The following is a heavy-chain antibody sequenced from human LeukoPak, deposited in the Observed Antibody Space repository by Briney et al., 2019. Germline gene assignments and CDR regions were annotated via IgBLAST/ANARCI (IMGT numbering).Heavy chain of an antibody. Sequence: SVKVSCKASGGTFSSYAISLVRQAPGQGLEWMGRIIPIFGTANYAQKFQGKVTITTDESTSTAYMELSSLRSEDTAVYYCARGGSSGFDYWGQGTLVTVSS. CDR2: IIPIFGTA. J-gene: IGHJ4*02. V-gene: IGHV1-69*05. CDR3: ARGGSSGFDY. D-gene: IGHD3-22*01. CDR1: GGTFSSYA.